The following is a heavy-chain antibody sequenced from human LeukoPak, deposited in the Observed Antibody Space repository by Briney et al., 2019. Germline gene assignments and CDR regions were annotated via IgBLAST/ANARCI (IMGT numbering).Heavy chain of an antibody. V-gene: IGHV4-61*01. CDR3: ARDLGKSLPAVMAWAY. Sequence: PSQTLSLTCTVSGGSISSGSYYWSWIRQPPGKGLEWIGYIYYSGNTNYNPSLKSRVTISVDTSKNQFSLKLSSVTAADTAVYYCARDLGKSLPAVMAWAYWGQGTLVTVSS. J-gene: IGHJ4*02. D-gene: IGHD2-8*01. CDR2: IYYSGNT. CDR1: GGSISSGSYY.